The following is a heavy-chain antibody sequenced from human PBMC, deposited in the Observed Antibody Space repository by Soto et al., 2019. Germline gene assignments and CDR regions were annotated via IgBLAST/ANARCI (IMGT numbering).Heavy chain of an antibody. CDR1: GYTFTSYY. J-gene: IGHJ6*02. CDR2: INPSGGST. D-gene: IGHD4-17*01. CDR3: ERVPTVTPYYYYGMDV. V-gene: IGHV1-46*01. Sequence: ASVKVSCKASGYTFTSYYMHWVRQAPGQGLEWMGIINPSGGSTSYAQKFQGRVTMTRDTSTSTVYMELSSLRSEDTAVYYCERVPTVTPYYYYGMDVWGQGTTVTVSS.